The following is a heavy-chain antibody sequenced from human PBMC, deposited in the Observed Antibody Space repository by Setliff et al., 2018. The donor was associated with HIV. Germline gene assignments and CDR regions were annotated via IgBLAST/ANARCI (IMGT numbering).Heavy chain of an antibody. J-gene: IGHJ6*03. CDR2: FSYSEST. V-gene: IGHV4-39*01. CDR1: GGSIRRSSYY. D-gene: IGHD2-2*01. Sequence: SETLSLTCTVSGGSIRRSSYYWGWIRQPPGKGLEWIGSFSYSESTYYNPSLKSRVTISVDTSENQFSLKLSSVTAADTAVYYCARHGQYYQLGYYYYYMDVWGKGTTVTVSS. CDR3: ARHGQYYQLGYYYYYMDV.